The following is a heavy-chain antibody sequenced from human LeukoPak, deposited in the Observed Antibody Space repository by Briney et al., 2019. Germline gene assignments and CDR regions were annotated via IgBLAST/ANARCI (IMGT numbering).Heavy chain of an antibody. CDR3: ARIIRNYYDSSGYYPPLGY. Sequence: ASVKVSCNASGYIFTSYDINWVRQAPGQGLEWMGWMNPNSGNTGYAQKFQGRVTMTRSTSISTAYMELSSLKSEDTAVYYCARIIRNYYDSSGYYPPLGYWGQGTLVTVSS. D-gene: IGHD3-22*01. CDR1: GYIFTSYD. CDR2: MNPNSGNT. J-gene: IGHJ4*02. V-gene: IGHV1-8*01.